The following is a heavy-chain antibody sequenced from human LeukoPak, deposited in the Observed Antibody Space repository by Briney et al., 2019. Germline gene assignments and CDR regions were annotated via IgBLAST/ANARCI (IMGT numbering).Heavy chain of an antibody. D-gene: IGHD3-22*01. Sequence: PGGSLRLSCAASGFTFSIYSMNWVRQAPGKGREWVSYISSSSSTIYYADSVKGRFTISRDNAKNSLYLQMNSLRAEDTAVYYCARDLRRYYDSSGQGDYWGQGTLVTVSS. V-gene: IGHV3-48*01. J-gene: IGHJ4*02. CDR2: ISSSSSTI. CDR1: GFTFSIYS. CDR3: ARDLRRYYDSSGQGDY.